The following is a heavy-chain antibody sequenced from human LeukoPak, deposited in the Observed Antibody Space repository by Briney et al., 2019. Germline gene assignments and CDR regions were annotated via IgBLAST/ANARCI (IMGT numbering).Heavy chain of an antibody. J-gene: IGHJ4*02. CDR3: VKLRTGTATDFDY. CDR2: ISGAGGST. Sequence: GGSLRLSCAASGFTFSSYAMSWVRQAPGKGLGWVSGISGAGGSTYYADSVKGRFTISRDNSKDTLYLQMNSLRAEDTAIYYCVKLRTGTATDFDYWGQGTLVTVSS. CDR1: GFTFSSYA. V-gene: IGHV3-23*01. D-gene: IGHD1-1*01.